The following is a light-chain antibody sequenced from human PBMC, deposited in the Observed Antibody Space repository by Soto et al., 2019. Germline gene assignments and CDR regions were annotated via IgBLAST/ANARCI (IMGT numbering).Light chain of an antibody. Sequence: QSVLTQPPSVSGAPGQRVTISCTGSSSNFGAGYDVHWYQQFPGTAPKLLIYDTNQQATGVPDRFSGSRSGTSASLAIHGLQSEDEADYHCAAWDDSLNGPVFGGGTKLTVL. CDR3: AAWDDSLNGPV. CDR1: SSNFGAGYD. V-gene: IGLV1-40*01. J-gene: IGLJ2*01. CDR2: DTN.